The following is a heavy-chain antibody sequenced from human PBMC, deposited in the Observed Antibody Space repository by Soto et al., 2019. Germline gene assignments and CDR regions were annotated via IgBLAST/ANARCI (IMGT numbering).Heavy chain of an antibody. J-gene: IGHJ6*02. V-gene: IGHV3-30*18. Sequence: GGSLRLSCAASGFSFSSLGMHWVRQAPGKGLDWVAVISYDGNSKYLADSVKGRFTISKDNSKKTLYLQMNSLTTDDTAVYYCAKDRDAYNSGGMDVWGQGTTVTV. D-gene: IGHD1-1*01. CDR3: AKDRDAYNSGGMDV. CDR2: ISYDGNSK. CDR1: GFSFSSLG.